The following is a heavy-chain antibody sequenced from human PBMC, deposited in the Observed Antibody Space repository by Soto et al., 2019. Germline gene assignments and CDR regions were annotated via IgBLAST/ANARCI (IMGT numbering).Heavy chain of an antibody. Sequence: SGGSLRLSCAASGFTFRSYSMSWVRQAPGKGLEWVSYISSSNRTINYADSVKGRFIISRDNAKNSLYLQMHSLRDEDTAVYYCAREGWPLLQTGMDVWGQGTTVTVSS. D-gene: IGHD2-15*01. CDR3: AREGWPLLQTGMDV. CDR1: GFTFRSYS. J-gene: IGHJ6*02. V-gene: IGHV3-48*02. CDR2: ISSSNRTI.